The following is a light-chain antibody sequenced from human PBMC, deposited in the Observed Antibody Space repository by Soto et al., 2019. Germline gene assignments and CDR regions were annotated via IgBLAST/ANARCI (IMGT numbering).Light chain of an antibody. V-gene: IGKV3-15*01. CDR3: QQYNNWPWT. Sequence: EIVMTQSPATLSVSPGGRATLSCRASQSISAALAWYQQKPGQAPRLLIYGASTMATSFPARFSGSGSGTDFTRTISSLQSEDFAVYYCQQYNNWPWTCGEGTNVEIK. CDR2: GAS. J-gene: IGKJ1*01. CDR1: QSISAA.